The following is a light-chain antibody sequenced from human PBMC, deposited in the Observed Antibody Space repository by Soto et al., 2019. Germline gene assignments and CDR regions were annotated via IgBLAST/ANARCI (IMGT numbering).Light chain of an antibody. V-gene: IGLV1-40*01. J-gene: IGLJ3*02. CDR3: ASWDDTQDGDWV. Sequence: QSVLTQPPSVSGAPGQTITISCTGSSSNIGAGYDVHWYQQLPGTAPKLLIYKNNERPSGVPDRFSGSKSGTSASLAISGLQSEDESDYYCASWDDTQDGDWVLGGGTKLTVL. CDR2: KNN. CDR1: SSNIGAGYD.